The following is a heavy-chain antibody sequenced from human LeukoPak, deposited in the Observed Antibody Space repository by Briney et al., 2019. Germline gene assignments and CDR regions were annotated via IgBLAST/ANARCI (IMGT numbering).Heavy chain of an antibody. V-gene: IGHV1-24*01. CDR2: FDPEDGET. CDR3: ATTSKDSSVGGDAFDI. CDR1: GYTLTELS. D-gene: IGHD3-22*01. J-gene: IGHJ3*02. Sequence: ASVKVSCKVSGYTLTELSMHWVRQAPGKGLEWMGGFDPEDGETIYAQKFQSRVTMTEDTSTDAAYMELSSLRSEDTAVYYCATTSKDSSVGGDAFDIWGQGTMVTVSS.